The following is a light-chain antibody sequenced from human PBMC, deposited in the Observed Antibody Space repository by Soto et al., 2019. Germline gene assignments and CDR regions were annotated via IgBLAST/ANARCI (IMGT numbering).Light chain of an antibody. CDR2: EVS. CDR3: SSYTSSATLV. Sequence: QSALTQPASVSGSPGQSITISCTGTSSDVGGYKYVSWYQQHPGKAPKLIIHEVSSRPSGVSNRCSGSKSGNTASLTISGLQAEDEADYYCSSYTSSATLVFGVGTKLTVL. CDR1: SSDVGGYKY. V-gene: IGLV2-14*01. J-gene: IGLJ2*01.